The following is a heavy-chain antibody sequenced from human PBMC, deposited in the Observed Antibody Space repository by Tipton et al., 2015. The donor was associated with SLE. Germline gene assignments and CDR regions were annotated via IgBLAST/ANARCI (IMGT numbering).Heavy chain of an antibody. Sequence: TLSLTCTVSGGSITGYYWSWIRQSPGKGLEWIGYLSYGGSTNYNPSLKSRVTISVDTSKNQVSLKLSSVTAADTAVYYCTRKSTTSDLWGRGALVTVSS. D-gene: IGHD2/OR15-2a*01. CDR2: LSYGGST. CDR1: GGSITGYY. J-gene: IGHJ2*01. CDR3: TRKSTTSDL. V-gene: IGHV4-59*08.